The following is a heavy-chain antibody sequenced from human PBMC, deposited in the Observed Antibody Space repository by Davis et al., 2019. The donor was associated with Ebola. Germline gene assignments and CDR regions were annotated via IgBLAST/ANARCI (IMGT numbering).Heavy chain of an antibody. V-gene: IGHV3-21*01. CDR1: GFTFSTYS. D-gene: IGHD2-8*02. CDR2: ISSDSDYI. J-gene: IGHJ3*02. CDR3: AKTRSNWWNDALEI. Sequence: GGSLRLSCAASGFTFSTYSMSWVRQAPGKGLEWVSSISSDSDYIYYADSAKGRFTISRDNAKNSLYLQMNSLRAEDTAVYYCAKTRSNWWNDALEIWGRGTMVIVSS.